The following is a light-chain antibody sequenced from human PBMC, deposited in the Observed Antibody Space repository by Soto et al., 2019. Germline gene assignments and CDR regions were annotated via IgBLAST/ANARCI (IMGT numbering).Light chain of an antibody. Sequence: QSALTQPPSASGSPGQSVTISCTGTSSDIGDYNYVSWYQQHPGKAPKLMIYEVSKRPSGVPDRFSGSKSGNTASLTVSGLQAEDEADYYCSSYAGSLYVFGTGTQLTVL. J-gene: IGLJ1*01. CDR3: SSYAGSLYV. CDR2: EVS. V-gene: IGLV2-8*01. CDR1: SSDIGDYNY.